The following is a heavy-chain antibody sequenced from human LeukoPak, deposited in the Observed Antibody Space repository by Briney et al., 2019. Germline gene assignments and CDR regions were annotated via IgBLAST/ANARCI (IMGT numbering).Heavy chain of an antibody. CDR2: ISGSGGST. CDR3: AKDQPFYYDSSGYMAPFDY. V-gene: IGHV3-23*01. J-gene: IGHJ4*02. D-gene: IGHD3-22*01. CDR1: GFTFSIYA. Sequence: PGGSLRLSCAASGFTFSIYAMSWVRQAPGKRLEWVSAISGSGGSTYYADSVKGRFTISRDNPKNTLYLQMNSLRAEDTAVYYCAKDQPFYYDSSGYMAPFDYWGQGTLVTVSS.